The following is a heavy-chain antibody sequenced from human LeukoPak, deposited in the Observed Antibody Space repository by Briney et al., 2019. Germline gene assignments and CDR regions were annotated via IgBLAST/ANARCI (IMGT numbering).Heavy chain of an antibody. V-gene: IGHV1-46*01. J-gene: IGHJ3*02. CDR3: ARDTAMVNDAFDI. CDR2: INPSGGGT. D-gene: IGHD5-18*01. Sequence: ASVKVSCKASGYTFTSYYMHWVRQAPEQGLEWMGIINPSGGGTSYAQKFQGRVTMTRDMSTSTVYMELRSLRSDDTAVYFCARDTAMVNDAFDIWGQGTMVTVSS. CDR1: GYTFTSYY.